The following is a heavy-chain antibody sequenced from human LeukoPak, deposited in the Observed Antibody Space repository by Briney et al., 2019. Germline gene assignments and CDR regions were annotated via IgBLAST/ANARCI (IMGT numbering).Heavy chain of an antibody. CDR1: GFIFSSYG. V-gene: IGHV3-23*01. CDR2: ISGSGGST. CDR3: ATKSHGSGNYYFDY. D-gene: IGHD3-10*01. J-gene: IGHJ4*02. Sequence: GGTLRLSCAASGFIFSSYGMSWVRQAPGKGLKWVSAISGSGGSTYYAESVKGRFTISRDNAKNSLYLQMSSLRAEDTAVYYCATKSHGSGNYYFDYWGQGTLVTVSS.